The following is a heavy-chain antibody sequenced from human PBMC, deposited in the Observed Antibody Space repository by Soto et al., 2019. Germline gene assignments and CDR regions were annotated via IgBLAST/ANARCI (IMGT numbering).Heavy chain of an antibody. CDR1: GGSFSGYY. Sequence: SETLSLTCAVYGGSFSGYYWSWIRQPPGKGLEWIGEINQSGSTNYNPSLKSRVTISVDTSKNQFSLKLSSVTAADTAVYYCARTYSSSWSPFDYWGQGTLVTV. J-gene: IGHJ4*02. CDR3: ARTYSSSWSPFDY. CDR2: INQSGST. V-gene: IGHV4-34*01. D-gene: IGHD6-13*01.